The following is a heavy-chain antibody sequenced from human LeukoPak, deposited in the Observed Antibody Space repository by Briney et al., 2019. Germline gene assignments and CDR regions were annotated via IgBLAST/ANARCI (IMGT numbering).Heavy chain of an antibody. CDR2: IYTSGST. V-gene: IGHV4-61*02. CDR3: ATDPFDY. J-gene: IGHJ4*02. CDR1: GGSISSGSYY. Sequence: SQTLSLTCTVSGGSISSGSYYWSWIRQPAGKGLEWIGRIYTSGSTNYNPSLKSRVTISVDTSKNQFSLKLSSVTAADTTVYYCATDPFDYWGQGTLVTVSS.